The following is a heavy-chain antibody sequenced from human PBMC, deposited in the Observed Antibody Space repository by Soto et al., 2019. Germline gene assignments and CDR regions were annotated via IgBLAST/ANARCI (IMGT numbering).Heavy chain of an antibody. CDR3: ARQPPATAAFDI. J-gene: IGHJ3*02. D-gene: IGHD5-12*01. Sequence: QVQLQESGPGLVKPSETLSLTCTVSGGSISYSYWSWIRQSPGEGLEGIGYIHNNGESNYNPSLKRRVTMSLHTSKNQVSLNLTSVTAADTAVYYCARQPPATAAFDIWGQGTMVTVSS. V-gene: IGHV4-59*08. CDR2: IHNNGES. CDR1: GGSISYSY.